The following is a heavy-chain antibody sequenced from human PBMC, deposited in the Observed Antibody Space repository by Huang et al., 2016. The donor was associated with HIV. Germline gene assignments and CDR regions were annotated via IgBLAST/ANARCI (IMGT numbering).Heavy chain of an antibody. CDR3: VRRQGSGWDGYYSYYMDV. D-gene: IGHD6-25*01. CDR2: INTVTGNP. J-gene: IGHJ6*03. CDR1: GYRFTTYA. V-gene: IGHV7-4-1*02. Sequence: QGQLVQSGSEFKKPGASVRVSCRASGYRFTTYAVDWVRQAPGQGLEWMGWINTVTGNPTYAQDFTGRFAFSVDTSVSTAYRMIRPLKAEDTAVYYCVRRQGSGWDGYYSYYMDVWGKGTTVTVS.